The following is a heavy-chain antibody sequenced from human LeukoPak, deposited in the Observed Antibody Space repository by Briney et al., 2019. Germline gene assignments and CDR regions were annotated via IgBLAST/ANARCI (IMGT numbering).Heavy chain of an antibody. J-gene: IGHJ4*02. V-gene: IGHV3-7*03. CDR3: ARDFAYKKFDY. CDR1: GFTFSDYY. D-gene: IGHD2-21*01. Sequence: PGGSLRLSCAASGFTFSDYYMSWIRQAPGKGLEWVATINPDGNKKGVADSVRGRFTISRDDAENSLYLQMNSLRAEDTAVYYCARDFAYKKFDYWGQGTLVTVSS. CDR2: INPDGNKK.